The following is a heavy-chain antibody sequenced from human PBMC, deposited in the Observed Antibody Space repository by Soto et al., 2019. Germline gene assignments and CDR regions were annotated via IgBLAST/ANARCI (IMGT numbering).Heavy chain of an antibody. Sequence: QVQLVESGGGVVQPGRSLRLSCAASGCTFSSYAMHWVRQAPGKGLEWVTVISYDGNNKYYADSVKGRFTISRDNSKNTLYLQVNSLRAEDTAVYYCAREDYGGVYFDYWGQGTLVTVSS. V-gene: IGHV3-30-3*01. CDR2: ISYDGNNK. J-gene: IGHJ4*02. CDR3: AREDYGGVYFDY. CDR1: GCTFSSYA. D-gene: IGHD4-17*01.